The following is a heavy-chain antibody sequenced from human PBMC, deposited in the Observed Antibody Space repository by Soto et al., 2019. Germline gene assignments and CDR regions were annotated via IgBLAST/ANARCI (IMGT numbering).Heavy chain of an antibody. D-gene: IGHD2-15*01. CDR1: GGSISSGGYY. CDR3: ARSRPYCSGDSCYGVWFDP. J-gene: IGHJ5*02. V-gene: IGHV4-31*03. Sequence: SETLSLTCTVSGGSISSGGYYWSWIRQHPGKGLEWIGYIYYSGSTYYNPSLKSRVTISVDTSKNQFSLKLSSVTAADTAVYYCARSRPYCSGDSCYGVWFDPWGQGTLVTVSS. CDR2: IYYSGST.